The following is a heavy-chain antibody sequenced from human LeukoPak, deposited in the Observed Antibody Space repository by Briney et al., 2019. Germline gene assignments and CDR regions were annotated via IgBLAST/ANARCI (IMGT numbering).Heavy chain of an antibody. J-gene: IGHJ4*02. V-gene: IGHV3-30*01. Sequence: GGSLRLSCAASGFTFSSYAMHWVRQAPGKGLEWVAVISYDGSNKYYADSVKGRFTISRDNSKNTLYLQMNSLRAEDTAVYYCAGSGWYFGYYFDYWGQGTLVTVSS. CDR3: AGSGWYFGYYFDY. CDR2: ISYDGSNK. D-gene: IGHD6-19*01. CDR1: GFTFSSYA.